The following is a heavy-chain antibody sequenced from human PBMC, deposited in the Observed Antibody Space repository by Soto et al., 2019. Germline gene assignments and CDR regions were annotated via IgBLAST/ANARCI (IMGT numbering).Heavy chain of an antibody. CDR2: ISGSGGST. Sequence: GGSLRLSCAASGFTFSSYAMSWVRQAPGKGLEWVSAISGSGGSTYYADSVKGRFTISRDNSKNTLYLQMNSLRAEDTAVYYCAKNEQWLVFRYNWSDPWGQGTLVTVSS. CDR3: AKNEQWLVFRYNWSDP. V-gene: IGHV3-23*01. J-gene: IGHJ5*02. CDR1: GFTFSSYA. D-gene: IGHD6-19*01.